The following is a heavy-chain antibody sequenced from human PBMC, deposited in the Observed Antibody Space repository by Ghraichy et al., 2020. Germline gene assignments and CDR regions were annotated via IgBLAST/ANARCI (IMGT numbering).Heavy chain of an antibody. V-gene: IGHV4-39*01. CDR2: IYYSGST. Sequence: SETLSLTCTVSGGSISSSSYYWGWIRQPPGKGLEWIGSIYYSGSTYYNPSLKSRVTISVDTSKNQFSLKLSSVTAADTAVYYCARPSNWGSDVDYWGQGTLVTVSS. J-gene: IGHJ4*02. CDR3: ARPSNWGSDVDY. D-gene: IGHD7-27*01. CDR1: GGSISSSSYY.